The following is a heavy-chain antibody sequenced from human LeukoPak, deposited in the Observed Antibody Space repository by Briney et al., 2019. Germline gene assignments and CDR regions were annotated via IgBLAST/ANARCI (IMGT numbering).Heavy chain of an antibody. Sequence: GGSLRLSCAASGFTFSSYAMSWVRQAPGKGLEWVSAIGGSGGSTYYADSVKGRFTISRDNSKNTLYLQMNSLRAEDTAVYYCARVLPYDYINRFDRWGQGTLVTVSS. CDR2: IGGSGGST. J-gene: IGHJ5*02. D-gene: IGHD4-11*01. V-gene: IGHV3-23*01. CDR3: ARVLPYDYINRFDR. CDR1: GFTFSSYA.